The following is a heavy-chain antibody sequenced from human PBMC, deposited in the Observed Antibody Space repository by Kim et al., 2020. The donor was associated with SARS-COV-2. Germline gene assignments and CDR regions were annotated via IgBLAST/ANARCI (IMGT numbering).Heavy chain of an antibody. D-gene: IGHD5-18*01. Sequence: GGSLRLSCAASGFTFSSYGMHWVRQTPGKGLEWVAVIWYDGSKKYYADSVKGRFTISRDNSKNTLYLQMNSLRAEDTAVYYCAKARRSYGYPTPFYFFYYGMDVWGQGTPVTVSS. CDR1: GFTFSSYG. V-gene: IGHV3-33*06. CDR2: IWYDGSKK. J-gene: IGHJ6*02. CDR3: AKARRSYGYPTPFYFFYYGMDV.